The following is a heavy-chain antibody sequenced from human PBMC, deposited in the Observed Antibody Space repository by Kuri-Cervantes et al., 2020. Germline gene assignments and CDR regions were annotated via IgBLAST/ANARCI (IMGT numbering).Heavy chain of an antibody. D-gene: IGHD6-13*01. CDR2: IIPIFGTA. V-gene: IGHV1-69*13. CDR1: GGTFSSYA. CDR3: ARDGIAAAGGWYFDL. J-gene: IGHJ2*01. Sequence: SVKVSCRASGGTFSSYAISWVRQAPGQGLEWMGGIIPIFGTANYAQKFQGRVTITADESTSTAYMELSSLRSEDTAVYYCARDGIAAAGGWYFDLWGRGTLVTVSS.